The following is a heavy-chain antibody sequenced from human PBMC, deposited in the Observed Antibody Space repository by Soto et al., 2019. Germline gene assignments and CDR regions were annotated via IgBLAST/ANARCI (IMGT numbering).Heavy chain of an antibody. Sequence: GESLKISCMGSGYTFTSYWIGWVRQMPGKGLEWMGIIYPGDSYTTYNPSFQGQVTISADKSISTAYLQWSSLKASDTGLYYCARRSCSGGSCLVYFDYWGQGALVTVSS. V-gene: IGHV5-51*01. CDR1: GYTFTSYW. CDR2: IYPGDSYT. CDR3: ARRSCSGGSCLVYFDY. D-gene: IGHD2-15*01. J-gene: IGHJ4*02.